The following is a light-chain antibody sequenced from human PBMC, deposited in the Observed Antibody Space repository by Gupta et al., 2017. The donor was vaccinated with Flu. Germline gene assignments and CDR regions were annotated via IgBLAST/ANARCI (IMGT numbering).Light chain of an antibody. J-gene: IGLJ1*01. CDR2: EDT. CDR3: CSETDVSSIGV. Sequence: TIDVNVSSSDSGGRKYVCWYQQQPSESPTLMLYEDTNRGSEVADRFSVSKYAATASVTTTGPQEADEAAYHSCSETDVSSIGVFGCGTKVTVI. V-gene: IGLV2-14*01. CDR1: SSDSGGRKY.